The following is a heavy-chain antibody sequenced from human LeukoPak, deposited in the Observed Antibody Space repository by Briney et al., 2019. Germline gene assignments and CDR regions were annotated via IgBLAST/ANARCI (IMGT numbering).Heavy chain of an antibody. Sequence: GGSLRLSCAASGFTFSSYWISWVRQAPGKGLEWVANIKQDGSEKYYVDSVKGRFTISRDNAKNSLYLQMNSLRAEDTAVYYCARGGEAMGLFDYWGQGTLVTVSS. D-gene: IGHD5-18*01. CDR1: GFTFSSYW. V-gene: IGHV3-7*01. J-gene: IGHJ4*02. CDR2: IKQDGSEK. CDR3: ARGGEAMGLFDY.